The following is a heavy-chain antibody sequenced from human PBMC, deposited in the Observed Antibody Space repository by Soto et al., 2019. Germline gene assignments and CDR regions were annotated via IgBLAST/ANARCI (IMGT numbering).Heavy chain of an antibody. D-gene: IGHD6-13*01. CDR3: AKVPFPYSSSWYFFDY. CDR1: RFTFCSYA. CDR2: ISGSGGST. Sequence: PSGSPRISFAASRFTFCSYAISLVRQAPRKGLEWVSGISGSGGSTYYADSVKGRFTISRDNSKNTLYLQMNSLRAEDTAVYYCAKVPFPYSSSWYFFDYWGQGTLVTVSS. V-gene: IGHV3-23*01. J-gene: IGHJ4*02.